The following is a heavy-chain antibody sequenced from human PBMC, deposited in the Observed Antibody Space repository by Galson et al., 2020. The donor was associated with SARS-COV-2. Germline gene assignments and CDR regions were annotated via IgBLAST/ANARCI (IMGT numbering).Heavy chain of an antibody. V-gene: IGHV1-2*06. D-gene: IGHD3-10*01. CDR1: GYTFTGYY. CDR2: INPNSGGT. Sequence: ASVKVSCKASGYTFTGYYMHWVRQAPGQGLEWMGRINPNSGGTNYAQKFQGRVTMTRDTSISTAYMELSRLRSDDTAVYYCARDIGFEELLNWFDPWGQGTLVTVSS. CDR3: ARDIGFEELLNWFDP. J-gene: IGHJ5*02.